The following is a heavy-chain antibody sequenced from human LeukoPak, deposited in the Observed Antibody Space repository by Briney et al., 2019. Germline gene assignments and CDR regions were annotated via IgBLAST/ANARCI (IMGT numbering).Heavy chain of an antibody. CDR3: AKDLHSDYDILTGYLPLDY. V-gene: IGHV3-23*01. CDR2: ISGSGGST. D-gene: IGHD3-9*01. Sequence: GGYLRLSCAASGFTFSSYAMSWVRQAPGKGLEWVSAISGSGGSTYYADSVKGRFTISRDNSKNTLYLQMNSLRAEDTAVYYCAKDLHSDYDILTGYLPLDYWGQGTLVTISS. J-gene: IGHJ4*02. CDR1: GFTFSSYA.